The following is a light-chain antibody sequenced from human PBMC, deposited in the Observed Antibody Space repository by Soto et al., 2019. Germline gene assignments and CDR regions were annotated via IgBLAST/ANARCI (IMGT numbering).Light chain of an antibody. CDR3: CSYAGSYTYV. V-gene: IGLV2-11*01. CDR1: SSDVGDYNF. Sequence: QSALTQPRSVPGSPGQSVTISCTGTSSDVGDYNFVSWYQQHPGKAPKLVIYDVSKRPSGVPDRFSGSKSGNTASLTISGLQADDDADYYCCSYAGSYTYVFGTGTKLTVL. J-gene: IGLJ1*01. CDR2: DVS.